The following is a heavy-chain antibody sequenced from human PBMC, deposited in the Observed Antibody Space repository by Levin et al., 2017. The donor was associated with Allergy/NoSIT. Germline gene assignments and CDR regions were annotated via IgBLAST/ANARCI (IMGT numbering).Heavy chain of an antibody. J-gene: IGHJ4*02. CDR1: GFTFSDYY. D-gene: IGHD3-16*01. CDR3: ARVGYDYVWGSYSGTYYFDY. V-gene: IGHV3-11*01. CDR2: ISSSGSTI. Sequence: SCAASGFTFSDYYMSWIRQAPGKGLEWVSYISSSGSTIYYADSVKGRFTISRDNAKNSLYLQMNSLRAEDTAVYYCARVGYDYVWGSYSGTYYFDYWGQGTLVTVSS.